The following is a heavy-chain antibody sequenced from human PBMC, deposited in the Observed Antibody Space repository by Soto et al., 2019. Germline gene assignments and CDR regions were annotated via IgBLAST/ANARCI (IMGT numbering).Heavy chain of an antibody. V-gene: IGHV4-39*01. CDR2: IYYRGNT. CDR3: ARLRGGCPADF. D-gene: IGHD3-16*01. J-gene: IGHJ4*02. CDR1: GGSISNNNYH. Sequence: LSLTCSVSGGSISNNNYHWGWIRQPPGKGLEWMGSIYYRGNTYYNPSLRSRITISVDTSRNQFSLALSSVTAADTAVYFCARLRGGCPADFWGQGTLVTVSS.